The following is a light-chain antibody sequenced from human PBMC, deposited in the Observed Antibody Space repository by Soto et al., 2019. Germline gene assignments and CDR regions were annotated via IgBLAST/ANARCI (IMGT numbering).Light chain of an antibody. CDR3: QQAYNAPFT. V-gene: IGKV1-39*01. CDR1: QTITIN. J-gene: IGKJ3*01. Sequence: DIQMTQSPSSLSASVGDSVTITCRASQTITINLNWYQQKPGKAPQVLISAASTLQSGVPSRFSGSGSGTDFTLTIASLQPEDSATYYCQQAYNAPFTFGPGTKVDIK. CDR2: AAS.